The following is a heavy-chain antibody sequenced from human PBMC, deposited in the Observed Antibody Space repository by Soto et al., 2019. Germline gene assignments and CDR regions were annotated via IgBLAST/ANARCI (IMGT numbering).Heavy chain of an antibody. J-gene: IGHJ4*02. CDR3: AKGNVLLWFGELNLFDY. CDR2: ISGSGGST. D-gene: IGHD3-10*01. Sequence: EVQLLESGGGLVQPGGSLRLSCAASGFTFSSYAMSWVRQAPGKGLEWVSAISGSGGSTYYADSVKGRFTISRDNSKNTLDLQMNSLRAEDTAVYYCAKGNVLLWFGELNLFDYWGQGALVTVSS. CDR1: GFTFSSYA. V-gene: IGHV3-23*01.